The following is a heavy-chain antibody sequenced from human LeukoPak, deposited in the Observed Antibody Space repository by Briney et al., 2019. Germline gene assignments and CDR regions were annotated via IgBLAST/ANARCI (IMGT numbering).Heavy chain of an antibody. J-gene: IGHJ6*03. CDR1: GFTFSSYG. CDR2: IRYDGSNK. Sequence: PGGSLRLSCAASGFTFSSYGMHWVRQAPGKGLEWVAFIRYDGSNKYYADSAKGRFTISRDNSKNTLYLQMNSLRAEDTAVYYCARGKKRGYSGYDYWYMDVWGKGTTVTISS. CDR3: ARGKKRGYSGYDYWYMDV. V-gene: IGHV3-30*02. D-gene: IGHD5-12*01.